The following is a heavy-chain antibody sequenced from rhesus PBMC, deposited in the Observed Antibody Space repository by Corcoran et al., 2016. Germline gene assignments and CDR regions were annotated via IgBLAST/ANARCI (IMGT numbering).Heavy chain of an antibody. D-gene: IGHD6-25*01. J-gene: IGHJ3*01. CDR1: GFTFSDYY. CDR2: ISKFGVST. CDR3: ALLGGGGSWDDAFDF. Sequence: EVQLVESGGGLAKPGGSLRLSCAASGFTFSDYYMDWVRQAPGKGLEWVSRISKFGVSTGYADSVKGRFNISRENAKNTLYFQMNSLRAEDTAVYYCALLGGGGSWDDAFDFWGQGLRVTVSS. V-gene: IGHV3-178*01.